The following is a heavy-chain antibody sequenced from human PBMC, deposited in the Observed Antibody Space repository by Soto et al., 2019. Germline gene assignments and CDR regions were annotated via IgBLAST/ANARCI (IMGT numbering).Heavy chain of an antibody. J-gene: IGHJ5*02. CDR2: VYSSGGT. V-gene: IGHV4-4*07. D-gene: IGHD3-3*01. CDR1: GGSMTSYY. Sequence: PSETLSLTCTVSGGSMTSYYWTWIRQPAGKGLEWIGRVYSSGGTHYNPSLKSRVTISLDTSKNQFSLRLSSVTEADTAVYFCARGQRFSDWFDPWGQGTLVT. CDR3: ARGQRFSDWFDP.